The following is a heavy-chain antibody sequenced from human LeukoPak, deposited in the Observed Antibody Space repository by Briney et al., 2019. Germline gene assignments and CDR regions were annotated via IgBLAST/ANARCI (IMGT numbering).Heavy chain of an antibody. Sequence: PGGSLRLSCAASGFTFSSYEMNWVRQAPGKGLEWVSYTSSSGYTRYYADSVKGRFTISRDNAKNSLYLQMNSLRAEDTAVYHCARVGQWLVNYWGRGTLVTVSS. CDR1: GFTFSSYE. V-gene: IGHV3-48*03. CDR2: TSSSGYTR. D-gene: IGHD6-19*01. J-gene: IGHJ4*02. CDR3: ARVGQWLVNY.